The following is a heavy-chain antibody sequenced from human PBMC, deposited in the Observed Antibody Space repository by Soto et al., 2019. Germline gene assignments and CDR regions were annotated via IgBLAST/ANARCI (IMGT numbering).Heavy chain of an antibody. Sequence: GGSLRLSCAASGFTVSSNYMSWVRQAPGKGLEWVSVIYSGGSTYYADSVKGRFTISRDNSKNTLYLQMNSPRAEDTAVYYCARALFVVVPAASDPGQYYYYYYMDVWGKGTTVTVSS. CDR1: GFTVSSNY. J-gene: IGHJ6*03. D-gene: IGHD2-2*01. CDR2: IYSGGST. V-gene: IGHV3-66*01. CDR3: ARALFVVVPAASDPGQYYYYYYMDV.